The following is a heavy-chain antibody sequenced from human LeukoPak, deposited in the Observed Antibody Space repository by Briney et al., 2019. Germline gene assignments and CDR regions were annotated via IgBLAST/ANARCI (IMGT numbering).Heavy chain of an antibody. J-gene: IGHJ4*02. Sequence: SETLSLTCTVSGASVTSGGFYWSWIRQPPGKGLEWLGYIHQSGDTYSNPSLKSRATVSMDTSTNQFSLNLRFVTAADTAVYYCARLKAADPQLDWWGQGTLVTVSS. D-gene: IGHD6-13*01. V-gene: IGHV4-30-2*01. CDR1: GASVTSGGFY. CDR2: IHQSGDT. CDR3: ARLKAADPQLDW.